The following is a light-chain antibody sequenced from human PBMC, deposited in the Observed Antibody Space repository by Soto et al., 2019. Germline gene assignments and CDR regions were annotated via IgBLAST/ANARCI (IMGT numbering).Light chain of an antibody. Sequence: QSALTQPRSVSGSPGQSVTISCTGTSSDVGGFNYVSWYQHHPGKAPKLMIYDVSKRPSGVPDRFSGSKSGNTASLTISGLQAEDETDYYCCSYAGGPWVFGGGTKLTVL. CDR1: SSDVGGFNY. J-gene: IGLJ3*02. CDR2: DVS. V-gene: IGLV2-11*01. CDR3: CSYAGGPWV.